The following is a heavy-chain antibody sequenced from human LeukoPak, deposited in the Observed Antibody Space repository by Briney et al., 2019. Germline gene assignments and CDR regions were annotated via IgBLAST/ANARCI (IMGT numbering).Heavy chain of an antibody. D-gene: IGHD4-17*01. CDR1: GYTFIDYW. J-gene: IGHJ3*02. CDR2: IDPSDSYT. V-gene: IGHV5-10-1*01. Sequence: GESLKISCQGSGYTFIDYWISWVRQMPGKGLEWMGKIDPSDSYTKYSPSFQGHVTISADKSISTAYLQWSGLKASDTAMYYCARHDRLRFDAFDIWGQGTMVTVSS. CDR3: ARHDRLRFDAFDI.